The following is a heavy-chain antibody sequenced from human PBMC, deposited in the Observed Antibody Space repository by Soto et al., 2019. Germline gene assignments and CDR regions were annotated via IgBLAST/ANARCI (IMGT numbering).Heavy chain of an antibody. D-gene: IGHD1-26*01. Sequence: GGSLRLSCAASGFTFSSYSMNWVRQAPGKGLEWVSSISSSSSSYIYYADSVKGRFTISRDNAKNSLYLQMNSLRAEDTAVYYCARDPAGVVGATAFDIWGQGTMVTVSS. CDR3: ARDPAGVVGATAFDI. CDR1: GFTFSSYS. J-gene: IGHJ3*02. CDR2: ISSSSSSYI. V-gene: IGHV3-21*01.